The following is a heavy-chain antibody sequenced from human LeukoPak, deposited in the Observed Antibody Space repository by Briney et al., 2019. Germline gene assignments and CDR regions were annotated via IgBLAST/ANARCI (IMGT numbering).Heavy chain of an antibody. D-gene: IGHD2-2*01. Sequence: SETLSLTCTVSGGSISSYYWSWIRQPPGKGLEWIGHIYYSGSTKYNPSLRSRVTISVDTSKNQFSLELSSVTAADTAVYYCARVVPGALGYYYYGMDVWGKGTTVTVSS. V-gene: IGHV4-59*01. CDR2: IYYSGST. CDR1: GGSISSYY. J-gene: IGHJ6*04. CDR3: ARVVPGALGYYYYGMDV.